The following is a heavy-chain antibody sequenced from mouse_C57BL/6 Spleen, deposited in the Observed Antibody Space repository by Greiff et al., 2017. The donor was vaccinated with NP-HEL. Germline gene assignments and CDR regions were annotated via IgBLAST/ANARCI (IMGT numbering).Heavy chain of an antibody. D-gene: IGHD1-1*01. CDR1: GYSITSGYY. CDR2: ISYDGSN. CDR3: AREGDYYGSSYWYFDV. Sequence: EVKLVESGPGLVKPSQSLSLTCSVTGYSITSGYYWNWIRQFPGNKLEWMGYISYDGSNNYNPSLKNRIPITRDTSKNQFFLKLNSVTTEDTATYYCAREGDYYGSSYWYFDVWGTGTTVTVSS. V-gene: IGHV3-6*01. J-gene: IGHJ1*03.